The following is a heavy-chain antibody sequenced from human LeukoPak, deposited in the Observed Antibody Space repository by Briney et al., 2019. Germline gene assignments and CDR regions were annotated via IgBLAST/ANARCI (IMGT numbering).Heavy chain of an antibody. Sequence: GGSLRLSCAASGFTFSSYAMSWVRQAPGKGLEWVSAISGSGGSTYYADSVKGRFTISRDNPKNTLYLQMNSLRAEDTAVYYCAKPVDSSGYYIFDYWGQGTLVTVSS. CDR2: ISGSGGST. CDR3: AKPVDSSGYYIFDY. D-gene: IGHD3-22*01. CDR1: GFTFSSYA. J-gene: IGHJ4*02. V-gene: IGHV3-23*01.